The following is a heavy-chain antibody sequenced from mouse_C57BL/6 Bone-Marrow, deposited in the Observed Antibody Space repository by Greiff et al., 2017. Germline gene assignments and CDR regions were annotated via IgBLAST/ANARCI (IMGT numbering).Heavy chain of an antibody. D-gene: IGHD1-1*01. CDR3: ARGGITTVVATNFDY. J-gene: IGHJ2*01. Sequence: QVQLQQSGAELVKPGASVKLSCKASGYTFTSYWMHWVKQRPGQGLEWIGMIHPNSGSTNYNEKFKSKATLTVDKSSSTAYMQLSSLTSEDSAVYYCARGGITTVVATNFDYWGQGTTLTESS. V-gene: IGHV1-64*01. CDR2: IHPNSGST. CDR1: GYTFTSYW.